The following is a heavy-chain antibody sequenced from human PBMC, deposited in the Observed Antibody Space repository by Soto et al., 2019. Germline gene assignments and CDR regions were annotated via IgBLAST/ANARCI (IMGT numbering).Heavy chain of an antibody. CDR3: ARDSQKNGMDV. Sequence: PGGSLRLSCAASGFTFSSYDMHWVRQATGKGLEWVSAIGTAGDTYYPGSVKGRFTISRENAKNSLYLQMNSLRAGDTAVYYCARDSQKNGMDVWGQGTTVTVSS. CDR1: GFTFSSYD. V-gene: IGHV3-13*01. CDR2: IGTAGDT. J-gene: IGHJ6*02.